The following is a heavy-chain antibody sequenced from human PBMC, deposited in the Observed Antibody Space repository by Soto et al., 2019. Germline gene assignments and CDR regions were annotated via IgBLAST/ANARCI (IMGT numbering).Heavy chain of an antibody. V-gene: IGHV3-30-3*01. CDR3: ARAPLSKWTTTDLDY. CDR1: GFSFRSYA. CDR2: ISYDGSNK. J-gene: IGHJ4*02. D-gene: IGHD4-17*01. Sequence: QVQLVESGGGVVQPGRSLRLSCAASGFSFRSYAMQWVRQAPGKGLEWVAVISYDGSNKYYADSVKGRFTISRDNSKNTLYLQMNSLRAEDTAVYYCARAPLSKWTTTDLDYWGQGTLVTVSS.